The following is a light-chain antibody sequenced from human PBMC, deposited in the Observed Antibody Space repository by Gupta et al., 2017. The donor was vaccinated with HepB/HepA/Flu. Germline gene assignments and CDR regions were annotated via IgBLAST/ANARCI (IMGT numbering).Light chain of an antibody. Sequence: DIQMTQSPSSLSASVGDRVTITCRASQGISSYLNWYQQKPGKAPKLLIYATSRVQSGVPSRFSGSGSGTDFTLTISRRQPEDFAAYYCQQRDSTPNTFGGGTNVDIK. CDR2: ATS. CDR1: QGISSY. CDR3: QQRDSTPNT. V-gene: IGKV1-39*01. J-gene: IGKJ4*01.